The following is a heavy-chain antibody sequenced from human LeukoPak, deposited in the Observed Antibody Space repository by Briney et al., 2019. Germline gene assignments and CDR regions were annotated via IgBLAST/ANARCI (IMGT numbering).Heavy chain of an antibody. V-gene: IGHV1-69*13. CDR3: ARDRDAYDILTGKGPSYYYYYMDV. J-gene: IGHJ6*03. CDR2: IIPIFGTA. D-gene: IGHD3-9*01. CDR1: GGTFSSYA. Sequence: ASVKVSCKASGGTFSSYAISWVRQAPGQGLEWMGGIIPIFGTADYAQKFQGRVTITADESTSTAYMELSSLRSEDTAVYYCARDRDAYDILTGKGPSYYYYYMDVWGKGTTVTISS.